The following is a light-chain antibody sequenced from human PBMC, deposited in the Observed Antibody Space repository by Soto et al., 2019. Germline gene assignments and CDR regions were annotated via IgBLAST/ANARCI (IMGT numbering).Light chain of an antibody. CDR3: SSYTSICTYV. V-gene: IGLV2-14*03. J-gene: IGLJ1*01. CDR2: DVS. CDR1: SSDIGNYNY. Sequence: QSVLTQPDSVSGSPGQSVAISCTAASSDIGNYNYVSWYQQRPGKVPKLIIHDVSDRPSGVSDRFSGSKSGNTASLTISGLQAEDDADYYCSSYTSICTYVFGTGTKVTVL.